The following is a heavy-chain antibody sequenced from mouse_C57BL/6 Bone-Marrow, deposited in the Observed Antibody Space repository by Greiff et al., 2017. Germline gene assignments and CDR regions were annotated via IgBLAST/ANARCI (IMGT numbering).Heavy chain of an antibody. CDR2: ISSGSSTI. Sequence: DVKLVESGGGLVKPGGSLKLSCAASGFTFSDYGMHWVRQAPEKGLEWVAYISSGSSTIYYADTVKGRFTISRDNAKNTLFLQMTSLRSEDTAMYYCAKLSWCAYWGQGTLVTVSA. CDR3: AKLSWCAY. V-gene: IGHV5-17*01. CDR1: GFTFSDYG. J-gene: IGHJ3*01.